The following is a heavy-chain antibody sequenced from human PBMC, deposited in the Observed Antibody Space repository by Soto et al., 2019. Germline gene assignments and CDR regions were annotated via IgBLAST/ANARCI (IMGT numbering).Heavy chain of an antibody. D-gene: IGHD6-13*01. CDR1: GGSFSGYY. V-gene: IGHV4-34*01. CDR3: ASPSRIAAAGTSY. Sequence: PSETLSLTCAVYGGSFSGYYWSWICQPPGKGLEWIGEINHSGSTNYNPSLKSRVTISVDTSKNQFSLKLSSVTAADTAVYYCASPSRIAAAGTSYWGQGTLVTVSS. CDR2: INHSGST. J-gene: IGHJ4*02.